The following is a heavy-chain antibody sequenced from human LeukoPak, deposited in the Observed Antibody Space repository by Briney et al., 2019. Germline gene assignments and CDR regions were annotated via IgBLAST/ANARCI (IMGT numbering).Heavy chain of an antibody. CDR1: GDSVSSNNAA. D-gene: IGHD3-16*01. CDR3: ARGGNYAFDP. J-gene: IGHJ4*01. CDR2: TYYRSRWYN. V-gene: IGHV6-1*01. Sequence: SQTLSLTCAISGDSVSSNNAAWNWIRQSPSRGLEWLGNTYYRSRWYNDYAASVIGRITISSDTSRSQFSLQLNSVTPEDTSVYYCARGGNYAFDPWGQGILVTVSS.